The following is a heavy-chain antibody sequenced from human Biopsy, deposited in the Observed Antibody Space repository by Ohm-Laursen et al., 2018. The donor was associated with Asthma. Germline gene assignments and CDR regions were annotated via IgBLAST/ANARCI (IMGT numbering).Heavy chain of an antibody. Sequence: GTLSLTCAASGFTFSDSYMSWIRQAPGKGLERISYIGSTRLYTNSADSVKGRFSISRDNAKNSLYLHMNSLRVEDTAVYYCARHLSPGYHHYAMDVWGQGTTVTVSS. D-gene: IGHD3-16*02. CDR2: IGSTRLYT. CDR3: ARHLSPGYHHYAMDV. CDR1: GFTFSDSY. V-gene: IGHV3-11*06. J-gene: IGHJ6*02.